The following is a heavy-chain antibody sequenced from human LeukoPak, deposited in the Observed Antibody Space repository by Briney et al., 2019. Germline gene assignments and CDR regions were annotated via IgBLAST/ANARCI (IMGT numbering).Heavy chain of an antibody. V-gene: IGHV1-24*01. D-gene: IGHD3-10*01. CDR2: FDPEDGET. CDR3: ATALHGSGSYYYDY. CDR1: GYTLTELS. J-gene: IGHJ4*02. Sequence: GASVKVSCKVSGYTLTELSMHWVRQAPGRGLEWMGGFDPEDGETIYAQKFQGRVTMTEDTSTDTAYMELSSLGSEDTAVYYCATALHGSGSYYYDYWGQGTLVTVSS.